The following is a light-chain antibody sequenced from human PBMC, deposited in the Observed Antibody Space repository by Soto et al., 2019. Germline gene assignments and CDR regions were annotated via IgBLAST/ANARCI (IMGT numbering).Light chain of an antibody. CDR2: GAS. V-gene: IGKV3-15*01. CDR1: QSVSIN. Sequence: EIVMTQSPATLSVSPGERATLSCRASQSVSINLAWYQQKPGQAPRLLIYGASNRATGIPDRFSGSGSGTEFTLTISRLQSEDFAVYYCQKYNNWPSWTFGQGTKVDIK. CDR3: QKYNNWPSWT. J-gene: IGKJ1*01.